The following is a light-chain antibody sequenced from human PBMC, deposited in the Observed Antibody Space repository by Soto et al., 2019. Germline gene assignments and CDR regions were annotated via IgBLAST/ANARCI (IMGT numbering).Light chain of an antibody. CDR3: CSYAGTYTRV. CDR1: SSDVGGYNY. V-gene: IGLV2-11*01. J-gene: IGLJ3*02. CDR2: DVN. Sequence: QSALTQPRSVSGSPGQSVTISCTGTSSDVGGYNYVSWYQQHPGKAPKLVIYDVNNRPSGVPDRFSGSKSGNTASLTISGLQAEDEADYYCCSYAGTYTRVFGGGTKLTVL.